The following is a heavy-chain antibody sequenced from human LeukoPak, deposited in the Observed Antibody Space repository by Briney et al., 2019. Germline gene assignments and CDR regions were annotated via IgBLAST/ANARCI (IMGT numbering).Heavy chain of an antibody. Sequence: ASVKVSCKASGDSFSTYTLNWVRQAPGQGLEWMGGIIPIFGTANYAQKFQGRVTITADESTSTAYMELSSLRSEDTAVYYCARGYCSSTSCPRFDYWGQGTLVTVSS. CDR2: IIPIFGTA. J-gene: IGHJ4*02. D-gene: IGHD2-2*01. CDR3: ARGYCSSTSCPRFDY. V-gene: IGHV1-69*13. CDR1: GDSFSTYT.